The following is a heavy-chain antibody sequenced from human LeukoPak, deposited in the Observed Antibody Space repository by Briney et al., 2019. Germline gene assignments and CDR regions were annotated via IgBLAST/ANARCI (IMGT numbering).Heavy chain of an antibody. Sequence: ASVKVSCKTSGYSFTAYYIHWVRQAPGQGLEWMGWINPNSGDTSYSVRFQGRVTMTRDTSITTAYMELTRLTSDDTAVYYCAIYSSSWQGNLDYWGQGTLVTVSS. CDR1: GYSFTAYY. D-gene: IGHD6-13*01. J-gene: IGHJ4*02. V-gene: IGHV1-2*02. CDR3: AIYSSSWQGNLDY. CDR2: INPNSGDT.